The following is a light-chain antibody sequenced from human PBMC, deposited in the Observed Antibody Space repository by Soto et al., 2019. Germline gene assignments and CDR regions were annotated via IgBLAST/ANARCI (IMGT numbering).Light chain of an antibody. CDR1: QSVFYNSNNKNY. CDR3: QQYYGSPWT. Sequence: EIVMTQSPDSLAVSLGERATINCRSSQSVFYNSNNKNYLAWYQLKPRQPPKVLLYCASTRESGVPDRFSGSGSGTDFTLTISSRQAEDVSVYYCQQYYGSPWTFGQGTKVEIK. CDR2: CAS. J-gene: IGKJ1*01. V-gene: IGKV4-1*01.